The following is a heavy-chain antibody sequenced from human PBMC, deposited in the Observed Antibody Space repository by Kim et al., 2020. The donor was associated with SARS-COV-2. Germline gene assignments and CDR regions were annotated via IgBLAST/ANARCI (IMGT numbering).Heavy chain of an antibody. J-gene: IGHJ3*02. V-gene: IGHV3-48*03. D-gene: IGHD6-13*01. CDR3: ASELAAAAAWGAFDI. Sequence: DSGKDGFTISRDNAKNSLYRQMNSLRAEDTAVYYCASELAAAAAWGAFDIWGQGAMVTVSS.